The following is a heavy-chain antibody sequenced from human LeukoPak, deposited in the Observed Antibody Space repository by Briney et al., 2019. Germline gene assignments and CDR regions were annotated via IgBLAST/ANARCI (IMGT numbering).Heavy chain of an antibody. D-gene: IGHD2-8*02. CDR3: AKEVNTGYYFYKYGLDV. J-gene: IGHJ6*02. V-gene: IGHV3-30*18. CDR1: GFTFSSYG. Sequence: GGSLRLSCAASGFTFSSYGMHWVRQAPGKGLEWVAVISYDGSNKYHADSVKGRFTISRDNSKNTLYLQMHSLRAEDTAVYYCAKEVNTGYYFYKYGLDVWGQGTTVTVSS. CDR2: ISYDGSNK.